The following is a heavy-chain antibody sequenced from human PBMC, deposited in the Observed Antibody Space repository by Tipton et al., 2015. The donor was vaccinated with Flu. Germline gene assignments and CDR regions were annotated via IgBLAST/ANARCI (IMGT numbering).Heavy chain of an antibody. J-gene: IGHJ4*02. V-gene: IGHV4-39*07. CDR1: GASVRSSRYY. CDR2: FYDSGRI. D-gene: IGHD3-10*01. Sequence: TLSLTCTVSGASVRSSRYYWTWVRQSPGKGLECIGTFYDSGRIYYKPSLKSRVAMSLDTSNNHFSLKLTSVTAADTAVYYCARGSGSGTYMIFDYWGQGTLVTVSS. CDR3: ARGSGSGTYMIFDY.